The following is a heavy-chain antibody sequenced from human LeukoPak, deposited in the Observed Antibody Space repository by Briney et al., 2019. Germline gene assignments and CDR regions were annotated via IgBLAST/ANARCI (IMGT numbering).Heavy chain of an antibody. Sequence: PGGSLRLSCVASGFTVSNKYMSWVRQAPGKGLEWVSVLYNAGSTYYADSVKGRFTISRDNSKNTVCLQMNSLRVEDTAVYYCARDPSGSGWSLNNWGQGTLVTVSS. J-gene: IGHJ4*02. V-gene: IGHV3-66*01. CDR1: GFTVSNKY. CDR2: LYNAGST. CDR3: ARDPSGSGWSLNN. D-gene: IGHD6-19*01.